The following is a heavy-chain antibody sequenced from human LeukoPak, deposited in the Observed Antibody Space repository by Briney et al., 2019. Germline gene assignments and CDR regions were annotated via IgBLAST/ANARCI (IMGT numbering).Heavy chain of an antibody. J-gene: IGHJ4*02. CDR3: ARDYLYAFDY. D-gene: IGHD2-2*01. CDR2: ISGSGNAI. Sequence: GGSLRLSCAASGFSFSSYSMNWVRQAPGKGLEWVSYISGSGNAIHYTDSVKGRFTISRDNAKNALYLQMNSLRAEDTAVYFCARDYLYAFDYWGQGTLVTVSS. CDR1: GFSFSSYS. V-gene: IGHV3-48*01.